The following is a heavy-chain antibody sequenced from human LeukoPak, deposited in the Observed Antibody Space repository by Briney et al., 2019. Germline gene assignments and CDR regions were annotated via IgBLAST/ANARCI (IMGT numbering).Heavy chain of an antibody. J-gene: IGHJ5*02. CDR2: INHSGST. CDR1: GGSFSGYY. V-gene: IGHV4-34*01. D-gene: IGHD5-12*01. Sequence: SETLSLTCAVYGGSFSGYYWSWIRQPPGKGLEWIGEINHSGSTNYNPSLKSRVTISVDTSKNQFSLKLSSVTAADTAVYYCARGRKWLRSNNWFDPWGQGTLVTVSS. CDR3: ARGRKWLRSNNWFDP.